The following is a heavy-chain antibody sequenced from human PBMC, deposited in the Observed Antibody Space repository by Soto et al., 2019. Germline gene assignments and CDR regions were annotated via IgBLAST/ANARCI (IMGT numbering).Heavy chain of an antibody. CDR1: GFSLSTSGVG. CDR2: IYWDDDK. CDR3: AHSGAAGPLYDY. V-gene: IGHV2-5*02. Sequence: QITLKESGPTLVKPTQTLTLTCTFSGFSLSTSGVGVGWIRQPPGKALAWLALIYWDDDKRYSPSLKSRLTITKDTSKNQVVLTVTIMDPVDTAAYYCAHSGAAGPLYDYWGQGTLVTVSS. J-gene: IGHJ4*02. D-gene: IGHD6-13*01.